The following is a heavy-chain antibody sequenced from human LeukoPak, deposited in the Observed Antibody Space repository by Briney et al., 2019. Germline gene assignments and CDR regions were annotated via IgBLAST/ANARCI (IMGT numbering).Heavy chain of an antibody. CDR1: GYSITTGRY. CDR3: ARSLSTAGIDY. V-gene: IGHV4-38-2*01. J-gene: IGHJ4*02. Sequence: SETLSLTCAVSGYSITTGRYWGWIRQPPGRGLEGMGSVYHSGSTYYNPSLKSRVTISVDTSKNQFSLNLRSPTAAGTGVYYWARSLSTAGIDYWGQGTLVTVSS. D-gene: IGHD2-2*01. CDR2: VYHSGST.